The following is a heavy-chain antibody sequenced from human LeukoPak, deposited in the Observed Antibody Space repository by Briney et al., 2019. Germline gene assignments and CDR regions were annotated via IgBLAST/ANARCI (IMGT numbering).Heavy chain of an antibody. Sequence: GGSLRLSCAASGFTFNMYWMTWVRQAPGKGLESVAYINEDGSDKYYVDSVKGRFTVSRDNAKNSLYLQMNSLRAEDTAVYYCARDAGYGGNSDYWGQGTLVTVSS. CDR3: ARDAGYGGNSDY. V-gene: IGHV3-7*01. CDR1: GFTFNMYW. D-gene: IGHD4-23*01. CDR2: INEDGSDK. J-gene: IGHJ4*02.